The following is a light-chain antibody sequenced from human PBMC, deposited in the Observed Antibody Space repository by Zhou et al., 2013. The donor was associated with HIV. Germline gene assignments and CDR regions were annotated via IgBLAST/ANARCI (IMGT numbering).Light chain of an antibody. CDR3: MQGSHWPLT. V-gene: IGKV2-30*01. Sequence: DVVMTQSPLSLPVTLGQPASISCRSSQSLVNSDGNTYLNWFQQRPGQSPRRLIHKVSNRDSGVPDRFSGSGSGTDFTLKISRVEAEDVGVYYCMQGSHWPLTFGGRDQGGDQT. J-gene: IGKJ4*01. CDR2: KVS. CDR1: QSLVNSDGNTY.